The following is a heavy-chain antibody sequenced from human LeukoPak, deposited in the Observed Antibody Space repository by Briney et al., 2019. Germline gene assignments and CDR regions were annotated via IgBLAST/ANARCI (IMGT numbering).Heavy chain of an antibody. CDR2: IMCSGSPI. CDR3: VRDPDALDY. V-gene: IGHV3-48*02. Sequence: PGGSLRLSCAASGFTFSGYSMNWVRQAPGKGLEWVSYIMCSGSPIFYADSVKGRFTISREDAKNSVYLQMNSLRDEDTAVYYCVRDPDALDYWGQGTLVTVSS. CDR1: GFTFSGYS. J-gene: IGHJ4*02.